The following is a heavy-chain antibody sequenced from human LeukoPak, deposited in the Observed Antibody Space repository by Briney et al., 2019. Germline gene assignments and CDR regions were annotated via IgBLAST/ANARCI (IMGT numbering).Heavy chain of an antibody. V-gene: IGHV3-9*01. J-gene: IGHJ3*02. CDR3: AKVSYSSGWYSGDAFDI. D-gene: IGHD6-19*01. CDR2: IGWNGGSI. Sequence: GGSLRLSCAASGFTFDDYAMHWVRQAPGKGLEWVSGIGWNGGSIGYADSVKGRFTISRDNAKNSLYLQMNSLRAEDTALYYCAKVSYSSGWYSGDAFDIWGQGKMVTVSS. CDR1: GFTFDDYA.